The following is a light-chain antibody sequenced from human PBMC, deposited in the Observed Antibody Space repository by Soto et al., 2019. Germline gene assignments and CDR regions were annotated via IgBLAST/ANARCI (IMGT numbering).Light chain of an antibody. CDR2: DAS. Sequence: DIQMTQSPSTLSASVGDRVTITCRASQSISSWLAWYQQKPGKAPKLLIYDASSLESGVPSRFSGSGSGTEFTLTISSLQPDDFATYYCQQYNSHSPGTFGQGTKLEIK. CDR1: QSISSW. CDR3: QQYNSHSPGT. J-gene: IGKJ2*01. V-gene: IGKV1-5*01.